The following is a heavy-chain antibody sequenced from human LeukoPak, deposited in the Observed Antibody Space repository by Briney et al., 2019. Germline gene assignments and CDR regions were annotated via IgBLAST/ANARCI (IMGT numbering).Heavy chain of an antibody. CDR2: ISGSSSYM. D-gene: IGHD3-22*01. CDR3: AKAYYDSSGYSYYFDY. CDR1: GFPFSAYS. V-gene: IGHV3-21*01. Sequence: PGGSLRLSCAASGFPFSAYSMNWVRQAPGKGLEWVSSISGSSSYMFYADSVKGRFTISRDNAKNSLYLQMNSLRAEDTAVYHCAKAYYDSSGYSYYFDYWGQGTLVTVSS. J-gene: IGHJ4*02.